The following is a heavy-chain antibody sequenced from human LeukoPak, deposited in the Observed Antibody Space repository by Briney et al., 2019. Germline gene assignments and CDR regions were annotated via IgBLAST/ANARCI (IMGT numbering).Heavy chain of an antibody. J-gene: IGHJ3*02. CDR3: AREGRMGSAFDI. Sequence: GGSLRLSCAASGFTFDDYAMHWVRQAPGKGLEWVSGISWNSGSIGYADSVKGRFTISRDNAKNSLYLQMNSLRAEDTAVYYCAREGRMGSAFDIWGQGTMVTVSS. V-gene: IGHV3-9*01. D-gene: IGHD1-26*01. CDR1: GFTFDDYA. CDR2: ISWNSGSI.